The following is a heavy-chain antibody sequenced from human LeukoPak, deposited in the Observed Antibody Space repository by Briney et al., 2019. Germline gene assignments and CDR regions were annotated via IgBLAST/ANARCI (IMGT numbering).Heavy chain of an antibody. CDR1: GGSISSGGYS. D-gene: IGHD2-8*02. CDR3: ARVSGGGQHYFDY. V-gene: IGHV4-30-2*01. CDR2: LFHSGST. J-gene: IGHJ4*02. Sequence: SETLSLTCAVSGGSISSGGYSWSWLRQPPGRGLEWIGYLFHSGSTYYTPSLKSRVTISVDRSKNQFSLKLTSVTAADTAVYYCARVSGGGQHYFDYWGQGTLVTVSS.